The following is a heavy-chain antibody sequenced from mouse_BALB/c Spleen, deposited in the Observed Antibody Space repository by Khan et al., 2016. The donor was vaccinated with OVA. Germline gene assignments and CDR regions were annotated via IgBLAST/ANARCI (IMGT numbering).Heavy chain of an antibody. CDR2: INPNNGGT. CDR3: ARHGYGGFAY. J-gene: IGHJ3*01. D-gene: IGHD2-2*01. CDR1: GYTFTDFI. V-gene: IGHV1-18*01. Sequence: VRLQQSGPELVKPGASVKIPCKASGYTFTDFIIDWVKQSLGESLEWIGDINPNNGGTIYNQKFKGKATLTVDKSSSTAYRELRSLTSEDTAVYYCARHGYGGFAYWGQGTLVTVSA.